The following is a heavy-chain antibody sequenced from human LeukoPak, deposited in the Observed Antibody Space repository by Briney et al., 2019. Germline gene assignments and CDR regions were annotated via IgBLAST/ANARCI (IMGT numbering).Heavy chain of an antibody. J-gene: IGHJ4*02. CDR1: DGSISSYY. D-gene: IGHD6-19*01. CDR2: IYTSGST. V-gene: IGHV4-4*07. Sequence: SETLSLTCTVSDGSISSYYWSWIRQPAGKGLEWIGRIYTSGSTDYNPSLRSRVTMSVDTSKNQFSLKVSSVTAADTGIYYCARAPEFSSGWLLNCWGQGSLVTVSS. CDR3: ARAPEFSSGWLLNC.